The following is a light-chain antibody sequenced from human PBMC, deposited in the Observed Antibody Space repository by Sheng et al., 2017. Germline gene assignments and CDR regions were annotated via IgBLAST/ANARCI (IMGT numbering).Light chain of an antibody. CDR2: DVN. V-gene: IGLV2-14*03. Sequence: QSALTQPASVSGSPGQSITISCTGTSSDVGGYKHVSWYQQHPGKPPKLIIYDVNDRPSGVSSRFSGSKSGNRASLTISGLQAEDEAEYFCSSYTSSTPLIFGGGTKLTVL. CDR1: SSDVGGYKH. CDR3: SSYTSSTPLI. J-gene: IGLJ2*01.